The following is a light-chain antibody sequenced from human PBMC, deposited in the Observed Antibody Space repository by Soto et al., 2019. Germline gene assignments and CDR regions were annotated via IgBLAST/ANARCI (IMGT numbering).Light chain of an antibody. CDR3: QQYGSSGT. CDR1: QTVSSN. Sequence: EIVMTHSPATLSVSPGGRATLSCRASQTVSSNLAWYQQKPGQAPRLLIYGASNRATGIPDRFSGSGSGTDFTLTISRLEPEDFAVYYCQQYGSSGTFGQGTKVDIK. CDR2: GAS. V-gene: IGKV3-20*01. J-gene: IGKJ1*01.